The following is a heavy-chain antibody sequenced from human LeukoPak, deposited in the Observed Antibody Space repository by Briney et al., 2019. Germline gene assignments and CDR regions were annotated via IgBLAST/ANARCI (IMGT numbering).Heavy chain of an antibody. CDR3: ARDQTRVTGSVGY. V-gene: IGHV3-20*04. CDR2: INWNGGST. D-gene: IGHD1-20*01. J-gene: IGHJ4*02. CDR1: GFTFDDYG. Sequence: PGGSLRLSCAACGFTFDDYGMSWVRQARGKGLEGVSGINWNGGSTVYADSVKGGFTISRDNAKNSLYLQMNSLRAEDTALYYCARDQTRVTGSVGYWGQGPLVTVSS.